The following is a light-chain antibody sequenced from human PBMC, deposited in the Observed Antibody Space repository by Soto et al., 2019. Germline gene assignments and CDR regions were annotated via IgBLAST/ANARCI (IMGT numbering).Light chain of an antibody. J-gene: IGKJ1*01. CDR3: QQYGSSRWT. Sequence: EIVLTQSPGTLSLSPGERATLSCRASQSVSSIYLAWYQQKPGQAPRLLLDGASSRATGIPDRFSGSGSETDFTLTISRLEPEDFAVDYCQQYGSSRWTFGQGTKVE. CDR1: QSVSSIY. V-gene: IGKV3-20*01. CDR2: GAS.